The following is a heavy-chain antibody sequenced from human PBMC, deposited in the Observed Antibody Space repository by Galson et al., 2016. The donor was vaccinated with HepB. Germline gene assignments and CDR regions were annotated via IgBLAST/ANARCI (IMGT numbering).Heavy chain of an antibody. J-gene: IGHJ1*01. CDR3: ARRPLVPTHVTEYFQY. CDR1: GDSITTRSHS. Sequence: SETLSLTCAVTGDSITTRSHSWGWIRQPPGKGLEWIGTMFHGGSAYFNPSFRSRVTIYVDASRNQFSLILNSVTATDTAVYYCARRPLVPTHVTEYFQYWGQGTLVTVSS. V-gene: IGHV4-39*01. CDR2: MFHGGSA. D-gene: IGHD4/OR15-4a*01.